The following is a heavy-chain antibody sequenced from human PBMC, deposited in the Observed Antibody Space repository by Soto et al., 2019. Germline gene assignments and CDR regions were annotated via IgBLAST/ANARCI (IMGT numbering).Heavy chain of an antibody. V-gene: IGHV4-31*03. D-gene: IGHD5-18*01. CDR2: IYYSGST. J-gene: IGHJ4*02. CDR3: ARAGSGVQLWY. Sequence: QVQLQESGPGLVKPSQTLSLTCTVSGGSISSGGYYWSWTRQHPGKGLEWIGYIYYSGSTYYNPPLKXRXTXSXXTSKNQFSLKLSSVTAADTAVYYCARAGSGVQLWYWGQGTLVTVSS. CDR1: GGSISSGGYY.